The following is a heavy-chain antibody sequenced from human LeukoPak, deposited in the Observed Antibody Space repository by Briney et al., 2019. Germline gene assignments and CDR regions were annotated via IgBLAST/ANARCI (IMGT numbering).Heavy chain of an antibody. CDR1: GDSISSSSYY. D-gene: IGHD5-12*01. CDR2: IDYSGTS. J-gene: IGHJ3*01. CDR3: XRXGSXGYTSLGXFXF. V-gene: IGHV4-39*01. Sequence: PSETLSLTCTVSGDSISSSSYYWAWIRQPPGKGLEWIGSIDYSGTSYYNPSLKTRVSISVDTSKNQFSLKLSSVTATDTAVYFXXRXGSXGYTSLGXFXFWGQGTXVTVS.